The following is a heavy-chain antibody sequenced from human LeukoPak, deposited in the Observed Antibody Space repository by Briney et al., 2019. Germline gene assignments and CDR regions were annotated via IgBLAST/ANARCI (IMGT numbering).Heavy chain of an antibody. Sequence: GQSLRLSRTTSGFTFSDYALSWVRQAPGKGLEWVSLVRSKSYGEGREYAASVEGRFTISRDASKSIVYLQMNNLQTEDTAIYYCTRAGIVAAIGYGMDVWGQGTTVTVSS. V-gene: IGHV3-49*04. D-gene: IGHD5-12*01. CDR1: GFTFSDYA. CDR3: TRAGIVAAIGYGMDV. J-gene: IGHJ6*02. CDR2: VRSKSYGEGR.